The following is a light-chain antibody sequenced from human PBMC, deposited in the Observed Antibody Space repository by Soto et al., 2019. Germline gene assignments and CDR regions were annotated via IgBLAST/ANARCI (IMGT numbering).Light chain of an antibody. Sequence: QSALTQPASVSGSPVQSITISCTGTSSDVGGYNYVAWYQQHPGKAPKLMIYDVSNRPSGVSNRFSGSKSGNTAALTVSGLQDEDEADYYCSLYTSRSTMIFSGGTKVTVL. CDR1: SSDVGGYNY. CDR3: SLYTSRSTMI. CDR2: DVS. J-gene: IGLJ2*01. V-gene: IGLV2-14*01.